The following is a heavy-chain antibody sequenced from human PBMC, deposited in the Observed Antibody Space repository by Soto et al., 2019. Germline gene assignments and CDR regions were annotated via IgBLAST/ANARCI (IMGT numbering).Heavy chain of an antibody. V-gene: IGHV3-21*01. Sequence: EVQLVESGGGLVKPGGSLRLSCAASGFTFSSYSMNWVRQAPGKGLDWVSSISSSSSYIYYADSVKGRFTISRDNAKNSLYLQMNSLRAEDTAVDYGAIGRVRRGYSYVYDYWGQGTLVTVSS. CDR2: ISSSSSYI. D-gene: IGHD5-18*01. CDR1: GFTFSSYS. CDR3: AIGRVRRGYSYVYDY. J-gene: IGHJ4*02.